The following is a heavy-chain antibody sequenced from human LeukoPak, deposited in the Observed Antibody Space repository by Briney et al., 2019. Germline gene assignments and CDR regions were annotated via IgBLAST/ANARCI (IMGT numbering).Heavy chain of an antibody. CDR2: IYYSGSS. CDR1: GCSISSNSYY. J-gene: IGHJ6*03. D-gene: IGHD6-13*01. V-gene: IGHV4-39*07. Sequence: PSETLSLTCAVSGCSISSNSYYWGWIRQPPGKGLEWIGSIYYSGSSYYNPSLKSRITISIDKSKNQLSLKFTSVTAADTAVYYCARVVSSSWEYYYYMDVWGKGTTVSISS. CDR3: ARVVSSSWEYYYYMDV.